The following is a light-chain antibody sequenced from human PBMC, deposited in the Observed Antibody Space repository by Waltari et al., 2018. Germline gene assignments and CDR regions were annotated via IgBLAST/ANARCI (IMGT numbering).Light chain of an antibody. V-gene: IGLV1-51*01. CDR1: TSNIGNHY. CDR2: GND. J-gene: IGLJ2*01. Sequence: QSVLTQPPSVSAAPGQKVTISCSGSTSNIGNHYVSWYQQFPGAAPKVLIYGNDKRTTGIPDRFSGSKSGTLATLDITGLQTGDEADYYCGTWDNTLSAVFGGGTKVTVL. CDR3: GTWDNTLSAV.